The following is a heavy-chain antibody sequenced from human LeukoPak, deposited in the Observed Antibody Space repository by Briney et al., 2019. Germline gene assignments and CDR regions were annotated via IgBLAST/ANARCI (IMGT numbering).Heavy chain of an antibody. D-gene: IGHD3-22*01. CDR3: GRRTLVVKGHAVDF. V-gene: IGHV1-69*13. J-gene: IGHJ3*01. CDR2: IIPIFGTA. Sequence: ASVTVSCKASGGTFSSYAISWVRQAPGQGLEWMGGIIPIFGTANYAQKFQGRVTITADESTSTAYMELSSLRSEDTAVYYCGRRTLVVKGHAVDFLGPGTMVTVSS. CDR1: GGTFSSYA.